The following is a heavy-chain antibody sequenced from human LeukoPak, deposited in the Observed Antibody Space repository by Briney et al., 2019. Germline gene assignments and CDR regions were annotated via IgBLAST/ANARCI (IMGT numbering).Heavy chain of an antibody. V-gene: IGHV4-59*01. CDR3: ARETDGYSGYDFYYFDY. CDR2: IYYSGST. Sequence: SGTLSLTCTVSGGSISSYYWSWIRQPPGKGLEWIGYIYYSGSTNYNPSLKSRVTVSVDTSQNQFSLKLSSVTAADTAVYYCARETDGYSGYDFYYFDYWGQGALVTVSS. D-gene: IGHD5-12*01. J-gene: IGHJ4*02. CDR1: GGSISSYY.